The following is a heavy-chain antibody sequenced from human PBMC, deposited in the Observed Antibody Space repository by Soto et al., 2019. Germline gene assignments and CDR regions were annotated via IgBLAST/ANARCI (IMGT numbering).Heavy chain of an antibody. D-gene: IGHD5-18*01. J-gene: IGHJ4*02. CDR1: GYTFTGYY. CDR3: ARLDTTMVNIDY. V-gene: IGHV1-2*02. CDR2: MNPSSGGT. Sequence: GASVKVSCKASGYTFTGYYMHWVRQAPGQGLAWMGWMNPSSGGTNYAQKFQGRITMTRDTSISTAYVEPSSLRSDDTAVYYCARLDTTMVNIDYWGQGTLVTVSS.